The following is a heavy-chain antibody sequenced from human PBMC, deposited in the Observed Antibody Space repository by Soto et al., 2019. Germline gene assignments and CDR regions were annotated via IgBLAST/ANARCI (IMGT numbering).Heavy chain of an antibody. CDR3: AREINDFWSGYLY. CDR1: GFSFSSYA. D-gene: IGHD3-3*01. V-gene: IGHV3-33*01. Sequence: QVQLVESGGGVVQPGTSLRLSCAASGFSFSSYAMHWVRQTPGKGLEWVAALWYDGSNLNYAQSVKGRFTISRDNSKSTVYLQMNSLKVEDTAAYYCAREINDFWSGYLYWGQGTVVTVSS. J-gene: IGHJ4*02. CDR2: LWYDGSNL.